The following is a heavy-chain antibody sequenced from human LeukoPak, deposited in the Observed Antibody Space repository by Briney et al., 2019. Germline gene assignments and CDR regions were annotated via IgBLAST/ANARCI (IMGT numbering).Heavy chain of an antibody. CDR1: GFTFSDYY. J-gene: IGHJ2*01. CDR3: ARDPGATVTTYARWYFDL. Sequence: GGSLRLSCAASGFTFSDYYMSWIRQAPGKGLEWVSYISSSGSTIYYADSVKGRFTISRDNSKNTLYLQMNSLRAEDTAVYYCARDPGATVTTYARWYFDLWGRGTLVTVSS. CDR2: ISSSGSTI. D-gene: IGHD4-17*01. V-gene: IGHV3-11*04.